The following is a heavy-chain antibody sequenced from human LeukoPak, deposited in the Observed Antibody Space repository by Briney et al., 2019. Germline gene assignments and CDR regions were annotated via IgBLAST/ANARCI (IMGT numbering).Heavy chain of an antibody. CDR1: GFTFSNHG. CDR3: AKDRPLTTFPYYFDF. CDR2: IRYDATET. V-gene: IGHV3-30*02. Sequence: GGSLRLSCTTSGFTFSNHGMHWVRQAPGQGLEWVASIRYDATETFYADSVRARFTITRDDSNNTVYLQMNRLRADDTSVYYCAKDRPLTTFPYYFDFWGQGTLVTVSS. D-gene: IGHD2/OR15-2a*01. J-gene: IGHJ4*01.